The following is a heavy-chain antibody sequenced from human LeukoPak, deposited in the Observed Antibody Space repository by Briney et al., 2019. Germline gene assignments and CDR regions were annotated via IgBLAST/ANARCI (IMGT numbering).Heavy chain of an antibody. J-gene: IGHJ5*02. V-gene: IGHV4-4*07. Sequence: SETLSLTCTVSGDSISSFHWSWTRQPAGKGLEWIGRIYTSGSTNYNPSLKSRVTMSVDTSKNQFSLRLSSVTAADTAVYYCAREVDAAAAYNWFDPWGQGTLVTVSS. CDR2: IYTSGST. D-gene: IGHD2-2*01. CDR1: GDSISSFH. CDR3: AREVDAAAAYNWFDP.